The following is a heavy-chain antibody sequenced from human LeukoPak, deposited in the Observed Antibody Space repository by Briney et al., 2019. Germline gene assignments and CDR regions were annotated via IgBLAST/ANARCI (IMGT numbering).Heavy chain of an antibody. CDR3: ARDRRGSFYTFDL. CDR1: GASINGYF. D-gene: IGHD1-26*01. CDR2: VSHTGAT. J-gene: IGHJ3*01. Sequence: KPSETLSLTCSVSGASINGYFWNWVRQTPEKGLVWIGYVSHTGATTSNPTLKSRVSITIDTSKSQISLTMTSVTAADSALYYCARDRRGSFYTFDLWGPGTIVSVS. V-gene: IGHV4-59*01.